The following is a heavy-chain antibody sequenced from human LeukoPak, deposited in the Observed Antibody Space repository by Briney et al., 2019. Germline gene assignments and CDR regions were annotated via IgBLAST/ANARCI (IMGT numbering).Heavy chain of an antibody. CDR1: GGSFSGYY. Sequence: SETLSLTCAVYGGSFSGYYWSWIRQPPGKGLEWIGEINHSGSTNYNPSLESRVTISVDTSKNQFSLKLSSVTAADTAVYYCARNRIVVVVAATRYYYYGMDVWGKGTTVTVSS. D-gene: IGHD2-15*01. V-gene: IGHV4-34*01. CDR3: ARNRIVVVVAATRYYYYGMDV. CDR2: INHSGST. J-gene: IGHJ6*04.